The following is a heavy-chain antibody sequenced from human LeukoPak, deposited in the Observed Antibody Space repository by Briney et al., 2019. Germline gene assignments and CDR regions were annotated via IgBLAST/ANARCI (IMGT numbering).Heavy chain of an antibody. CDR3: ARDTNSYDAFDI. CDR2: INPNSGGT. V-gene: IGHV1-2*02. Sequence: ASVKVSCKASGYTFTGYYMHWVRQAPGQGLEWMGWINPNSGGTNYAQKFQGRVTMTRDTSISTAYMKLSRLRSDDTAVYYCARDTNSYDAFDIWGQGTMVTVSS. CDR1: GYTFTGYY. D-gene: IGHD5-18*01. J-gene: IGHJ3*02.